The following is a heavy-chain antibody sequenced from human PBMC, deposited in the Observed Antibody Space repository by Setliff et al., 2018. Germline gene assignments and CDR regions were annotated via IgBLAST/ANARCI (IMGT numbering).Heavy chain of an antibody. V-gene: IGHV1-18*01. J-gene: IGHJ3*02. D-gene: IGHD2-15*01. CDR1: GGTFDSSA. CDR3: AISSLSICSGGSCPNAFDI. CDR2: ISSYNDVT. Sequence: GASVKVSCKASGGTFDSSAITWVRQAPGKGLEWMGWISSYNDVTNYEQRFQGRVTMTTDTSASAAYMELRGLRPDDTAIYYCAISSLSICSGGSCPNAFDIWGQGTLVTVSS.